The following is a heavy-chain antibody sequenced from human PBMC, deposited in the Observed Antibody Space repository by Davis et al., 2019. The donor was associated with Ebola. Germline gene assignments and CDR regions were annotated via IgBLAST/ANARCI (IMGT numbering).Heavy chain of an antibody. J-gene: IGHJ4*02. Sequence: GGSLRLSCAASGFTFSIYNMHWVRQVPGKGLEWVAVISYGGSNEHYADSVKGRFTISRDNSKNTLSLQMNSLRAEDTAVYFCARALFPVDTAMVTLYYWGQGTLVTVSS. D-gene: IGHD5-18*01. V-gene: IGHV3-30*03. CDR3: ARALFPVDTAMVTLYY. CDR2: ISYGGSNE. CDR1: GFTFSIYN.